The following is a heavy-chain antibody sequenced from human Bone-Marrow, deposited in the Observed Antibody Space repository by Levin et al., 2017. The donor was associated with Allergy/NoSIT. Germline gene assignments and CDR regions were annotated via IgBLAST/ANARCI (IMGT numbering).Heavy chain of an antibody. J-gene: IGHJ6*03. Sequence: AGGSLRLSCTLSGFIFADYAMNWVRQAPGRGLEWVSSLDGSSGKTHYADVVKGRFTISREYSKNMLFLQMNSLRVEDTARYYCAKAGTTVMLDYSYLDVWGEGTAVTVSS. CDR3: AKAGTTVMLDYSYLDV. D-gene: IGHD4-17*01. V-gene: IGHV3-23*01. CDR1: GFIFADYA. CDR2: LDGSSGKT.